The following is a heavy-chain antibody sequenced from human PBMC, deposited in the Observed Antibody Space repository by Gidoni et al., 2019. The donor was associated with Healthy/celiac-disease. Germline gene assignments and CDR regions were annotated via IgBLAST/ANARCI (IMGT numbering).Heavy chain of an antibody. CDR1: GFTVSSNY. V-gene: IGHV3-66*02. Sequence: EVQLVESGGGLVQPGGSLRLSCAASGFTVSSNYMSWVRQAPGKGLEWVSVIYSGGSTYYADSVKGRFTISRDNSKNTLYLQMNSLRAEDTAVYYCARETGSCSSTSCSDRHDAFDIWGQGTMVTVSS. CDR2: IYSGGST. D-gene: IGHD2-2*01. CDR3: ARETGSCSSTSCSDRHDAFDI. J-gene: IGHJ3*02.